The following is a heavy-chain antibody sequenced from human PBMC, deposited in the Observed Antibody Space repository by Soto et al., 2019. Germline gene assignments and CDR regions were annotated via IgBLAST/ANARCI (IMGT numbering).Heavy chain of an antibody. D-gene: IGHD3-22*01. CDR3: AKISVYYDSSGRWFDP. CDR1: GFTFSSYA. CDR2: ISGSGGST. V-gene: IGHV3-23*01. J-gene: IGHJ5*02. Sequence: EVQLLESGGGLVQPGGSLRLSCAASGFTFSSYAMSWVRQAPGKGLEWVSAISGSGGSTYYADSVKGRFTISRDNSKNTLYLQMNSLRAEDTAVYYCAKISVYYDSSGRWFDPWGQGTLVTVSS.